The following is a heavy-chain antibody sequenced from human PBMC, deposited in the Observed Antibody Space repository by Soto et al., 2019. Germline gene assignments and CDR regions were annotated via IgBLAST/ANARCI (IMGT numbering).Heavy chain of an antibody. CDR3: ARDMPYAAGSLAGCDY. V-gene: IGHV4-59*01. J-gene: IGHJ4*02. CDR1: GDSITGSY. D-gene: IGHD1-26*01. Sequence: QVQLRESGPGLVKPSETLSLTCTVSGDSITGSYWSWIRQPPGKTLEWIGYIYHSGTTTYNPSLKRRVSISVDTSKNQFSLLLTSVIAADKAVYYCARDMPYAAGSLAGCDYWGQGILVTVSS. CDR2: IYHSGTT.